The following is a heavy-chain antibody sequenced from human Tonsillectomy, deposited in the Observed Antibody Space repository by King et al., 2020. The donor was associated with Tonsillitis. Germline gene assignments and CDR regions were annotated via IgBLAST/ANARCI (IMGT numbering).Heavy chain of an antibody. Sequence: VQLVESGGDVVQPGGSLRLSCAASGFTFSTYDIHWVRQAPGKGLEWVAFIQYDTNNKFYADSVKGRFTISRDTSTNTLYLQMDSLRTEDTALYYCAGFKGGPTLTYYWGQGTLVTVSS. CDR2: IQYDTNNK. J-gene: IGHJ4*02. V-gene: IGHV3-30*02. CDR3: AGFKGGPTLTYY. CDR1: GFTFSTYD. D-gene: IGHD1-26*01.